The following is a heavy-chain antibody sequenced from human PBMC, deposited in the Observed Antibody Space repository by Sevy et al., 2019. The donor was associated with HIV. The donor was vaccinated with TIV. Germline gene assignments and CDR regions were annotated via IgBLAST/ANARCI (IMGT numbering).Heavy chain of an antibody. CDR1: GFTFSDYY. CDR2: INNSSRFI. CDR3: ARGKVLFDY. Sequence: GGCLRLSCAASGFTFSDYYMSWIRQAPGKGPEWVSYINNSSRFINYVDSVKGRFTISRDNAKNSLYLQMNSLRAGDTAVYYCARGKVLFDYWGQGTLVTVSS. J-gene: IGHJ4*02. V-gene: IGHV3-11*06.